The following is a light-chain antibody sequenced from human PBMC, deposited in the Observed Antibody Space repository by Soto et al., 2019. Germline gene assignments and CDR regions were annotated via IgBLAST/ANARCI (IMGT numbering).Light chain of an antibody. V-gene: IGKV3-20*01. CDR2: NTS. J-gene: IGKJ5*01. CDR1: QSVSNNY. CDR3: QQYGSSAPIT. Sequence: EIVLTLSPGTLSLSPGERATLSCRASQSVSNNYIAWYQQKPGQAPSLLIYNTSSRATGIPDRFSGSGSGTDFTLTMSRLEPEDFAMYYCQQYGSSAPITFGQGTRLEIE.